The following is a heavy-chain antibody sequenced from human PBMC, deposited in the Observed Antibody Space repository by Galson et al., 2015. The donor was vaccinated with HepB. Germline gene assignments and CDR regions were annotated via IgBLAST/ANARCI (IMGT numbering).Heavy chain of an antibody. V-gene: IGHV6-1*01. CDR2: TYYRSRWYN. CDR1: GDSVSSNSAA. CDR3: AREVAGTYCFDY. Sequence: AISGDSVSSNSAAWNWIRQSPSRGLEWLGRTYYRSRWYNGYAVSVNSRIIITPDTSENQVSLQLNSVTPEDTAVYYCAREVAGTYCFDYWGQGTLVTVST. D-gene: IGHD6-19*01. J-gene: IGHJ4*02.